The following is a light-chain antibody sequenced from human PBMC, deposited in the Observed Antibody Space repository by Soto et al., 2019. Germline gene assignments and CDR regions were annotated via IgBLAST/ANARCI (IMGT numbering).Light chain of an antibody. CDR1: SSDVGSYNF. V-gene: IGLV2-8*01. CDR3: SSYAGSNTVA. J-gene: IGLJ2*01. Sequence: QSALTQPPSASGSPGQSVTIPCTGTSSDVGSYNFVSWYQQHPGKAPKVMIYEVTERPSGVPDRFSGSKSGNTASLTVSGLQAEDEADYYCSSYAGSNTVAFGGGTKLTVL. CDR2: EVT.